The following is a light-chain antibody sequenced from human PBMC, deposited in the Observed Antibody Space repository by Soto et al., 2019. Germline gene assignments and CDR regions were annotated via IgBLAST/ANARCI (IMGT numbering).Light chain of an antibody. CDR1: QSVLYSSNNKNY. V-gene: IGKV4-1*01. Sequence: DIVMTQSPDSLAVSLGERATINCMSSQSVLYSSNNKNYLAWYQQRPGQPPKLLIYWASTRESGVPERLSGSGSGTHFTLTISSLQAEDVAVYYCQQYYSGPPYTFGQGTKLEIK. CDR3: QQYYSGPPYT. J-gene: IGKJ2*01. CDR2: WAS.